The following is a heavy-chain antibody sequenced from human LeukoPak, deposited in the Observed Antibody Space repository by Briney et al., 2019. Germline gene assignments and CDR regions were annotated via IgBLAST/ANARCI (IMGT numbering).Heavy chain of an antibody. D-gene: IGHD3-22*01. CDR3: ARDVDYYDSTDAFDI. Sequence: TLSLTCPVSGGSISSGGYYWSWIRQHPGKGLEWIGYIYYSGSTYYNPSLKSRVTISVDTSKNQFSLKLSSVTAADTAVYYCARDVDYYDSTDAFDIWGQGTMVTVSS. V-gene: IGHV4-31*03. CDR2: IYYSGST. J-gene: IGHJ3*02. CDR1: GGSISSGGYY.